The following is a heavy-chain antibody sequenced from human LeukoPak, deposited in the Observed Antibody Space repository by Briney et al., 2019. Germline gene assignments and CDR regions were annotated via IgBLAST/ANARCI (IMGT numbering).Heavy chain of an antibody. J-gene: IGHJ4*02. CDR1: GFSISSDDC. Sequence: SETLSLTCIVSGFSISSDDCWGWIRQPPGKGLEWIGSISNRGSPYYNPSLKSRVTISVDTSKNQFSLKLSSVTAADTAVYYCARVGRRRYSGYDGEGDYWGQGTLVTVSS. D-gene: IGHD5-12*01. CDR3: ARVGRRRYSGYDGEGDY. CDR2: ISNRGSP. V-gene: IGHV4-38-2*02.